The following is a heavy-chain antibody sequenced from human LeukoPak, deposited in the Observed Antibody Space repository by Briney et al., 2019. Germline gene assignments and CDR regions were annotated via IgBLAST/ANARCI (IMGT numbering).Heavy chain of an antibody. CDR2: MNPKSGNT. CDR3: ASGAGDHDY. Sequence: ASVKVSCKASGYTFTSYDINWVRQAPGQGLEWMGWMNPKSGNTVYAKKFQGRVTMTRNTSISTAYMELSSLRSEDTAVYYCASGAGDHDYWGQGTLVTVSS. CDR1: GYTFTSYD. V-gene: IGHV1-8*01. J-gene: IGHJ4*02. D-gene: IGHD4-17*01.